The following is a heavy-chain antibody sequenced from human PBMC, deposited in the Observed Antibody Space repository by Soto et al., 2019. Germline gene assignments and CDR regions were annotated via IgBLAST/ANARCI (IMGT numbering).Heavy chain of an antibody. J-gene: IGHJ6*02. CDR1: GGTFSSYA. CDR3: ARAPIAVAGNYYYGMDV. Sequence: SVKVSCKAAGGTFSSYAISWVRQAPGQGLEWMGGIIPIFGTANYAQKFQGRVTITADESTSTAYMELSSLRSEDTAVYYCARAPIAVAGNYYYGMDVWGQGTTVTVSS. CDR2: IIPIFGTA. D-gene: IGHD6-19*01. V-gene: IGHV1-69*13.